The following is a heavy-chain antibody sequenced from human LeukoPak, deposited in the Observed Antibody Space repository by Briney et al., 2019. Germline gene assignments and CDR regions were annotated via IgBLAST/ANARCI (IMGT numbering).Heavy chain of an antibody. CDR3: ARGADGVSSNSRGWFDP. CDR1: GFTFSSYE. J-gene: IGHJ5*02. CDR2: ISSSGSTI. Sequence: GGSLRLSCAASGFTFSSYEMNWVRQAPGKGLEWVSYISSSGSTIYYADSVNGRFTISRDNAKNSLYLQMNRLSAEDTAVYSCARGADGVSSNSRGWFDPWGQGTLVTVSS. V-gene: IGHV3-48*03. D-gene: IGHD2-15*01.